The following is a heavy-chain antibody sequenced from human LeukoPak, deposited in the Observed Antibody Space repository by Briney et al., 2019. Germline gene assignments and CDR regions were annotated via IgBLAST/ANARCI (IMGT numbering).Heavy chain of an antibody. CDR1: GFTVSSNY. CDR3: ARVGAHNYDFWSGSLYYFDY. Sequence: GGSLRLSCAASGFTVSSNYMSWVRQAPGKGLEWVSVIYSGGRTYYADSVKGRFTISRDNSKHTLYLQMNSLRAEDTAVYYCARVGAHNYDFWSGSLYYFDYWGQGTLVTVSS. CDR2: IYSGGRT. V-gene: IGHV3-66*01. J-gene: IGHJ4*02. D-gene: IGHD3-3*01.